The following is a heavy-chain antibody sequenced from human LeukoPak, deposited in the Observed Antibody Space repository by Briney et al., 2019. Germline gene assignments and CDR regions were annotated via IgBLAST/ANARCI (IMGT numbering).Heavy chain of an antibody. CDR2: ISSSSYI. J-gene: IGHJ3*02. Sequence: GGSLRLSCAASGFTFSSYSMNWARQAPGKGLEWVSSISSSSYIYYADSVKGRFTISRDNAKNSLYLQMNSLRAEDTAVYYCARVLRGSRNSDAFDIWGQGTIVPVSS. V-gene: IGHV3-21*01. D-gene: IGHD3-16*01. CDR3: ARVLRGSRNSDAFDI. CDR1: GFTFSSYS.